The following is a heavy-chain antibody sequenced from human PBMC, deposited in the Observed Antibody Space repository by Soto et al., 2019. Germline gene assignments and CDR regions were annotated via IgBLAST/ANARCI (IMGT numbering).Heavy chain of an antibody. V-gene: IGHV3-23*04. J-gene: IGHJ3*02. Sequence: EVQLVESGGGLVKPGGSLRLSCAASGFICSSYDMSWVRQAPGKGLEWVSTILVGGSTHYEDSVKGRFTISRDTSKNTVYLQMNSLTAGDTAVYYCAKATATGGGAFEICGQGTMVTVSS. CDR1: GFICSSYD. CDR2: ILVGGST. CDR3: AKATATGGGAFEI. D-gene: IGHD2-8*02.